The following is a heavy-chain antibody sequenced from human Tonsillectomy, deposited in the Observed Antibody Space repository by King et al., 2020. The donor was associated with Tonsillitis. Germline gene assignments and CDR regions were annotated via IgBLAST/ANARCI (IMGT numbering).Heavy chain of an antibody. CDR2: INPNSGGT. D-gene: IGHD6-13*01. CDR3: VRGGGWSISWYGTTWFDH. V-gene: IGHV1-2*02. J-gene: IGHJ5*02. Sequence: QLVQSGAVVKKPGASVKVSCKASGYTFTGYYMHWVRQAPGQGLEWMGWINPNSGGTKYVGKFQGRVTMTRDMSISTAYMELSSLRSDDTAVYYRVRGGGWSISWYGTTWFDHWGQGILVTVSS. CDR1: GYTFTGYY.